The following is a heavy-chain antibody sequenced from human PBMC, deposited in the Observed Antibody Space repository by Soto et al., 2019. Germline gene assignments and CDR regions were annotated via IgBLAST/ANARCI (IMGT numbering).Heavy chain of an antibody. V-gene: IGHV4-30-4*01. CDR1: GVSISSGDYY. CDR2: IYYSGRT. D-gene: IGHD3-16*01. CDR3: ARLSSRMINAFDI. J-gene: IGHJ3*02. Sequence: TLSLTCTVSGVSISSGDYYWSWIRQPPGKGLEWIGYIYYSGRTYYNPSLKSRVTISVDTSKNQFSLKLSSVTAADTAVYYCARLSSRMINAFDIWGQGTMVTVSS.